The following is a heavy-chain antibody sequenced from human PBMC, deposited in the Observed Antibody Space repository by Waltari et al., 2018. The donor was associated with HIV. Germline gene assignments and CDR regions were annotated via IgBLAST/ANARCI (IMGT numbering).Heavy chain of an antibody. V-gene: IGHV3-23*04. D-gene: IGHD1-7*01. Sequence: EVQLVESGGDLVQPGGSLRLSCTVSGFTFSSFPMSWVRQAPGVGLEWVSAIRSSGNSSYSEDSVKGRFTISRDNSKNTLYLQMNSLRAEDTAIYYCAKRLTGTQYYFDYWGQGTLVTVSS. CDR3: AKRLTGTQYYFDY. CDR1: GFTFSSFP. J-gene: IGHJ4*02. CDR2: IRSSGNSS.